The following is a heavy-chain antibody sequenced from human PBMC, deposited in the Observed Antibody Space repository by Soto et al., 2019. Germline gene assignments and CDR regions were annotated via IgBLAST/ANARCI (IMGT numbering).Heavy chain of an antibody. Sequence: SETLSLTCAVSGGSISSGGYSWSWIRQPPGKGLEWIGYIYYSGSTNYNPSLKSRVTISLDTSKNQFFLKLTSVTAADTAVYYCARVTMVRGVIISTFDIWGQGTMVTVSS. CDR1: GGSISSGGYS. J-gene: IGHJ3*02. D-gene: IGHD3-10*01. CDR2: IYYSGST. V-gene: IGHV4-61*08. CDR3: ARVTMVRGVIISTFDI.